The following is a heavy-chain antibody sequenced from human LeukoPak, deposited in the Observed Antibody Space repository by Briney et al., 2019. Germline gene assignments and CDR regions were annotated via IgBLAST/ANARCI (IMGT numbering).Heavy chain of an antibody. J-gene: IGHJ6*03. CDR1: GFTFSSYW. V-gene: IGHV3-7*01. CDR2: IKQDGSEK. Sequence: GGSLRLSCAASGFTFSSYWMSWVRQAPGRGLEWVANIKQDGSEKYYVDSVRGRFTISRDNAKNSLYLQMNSLRAEDTAVYYCARSRNDYGDFYYMDVWGKGTTVTISS. D-gene: IGHD4-17*01. CDR3: ARSRNDYGDFYYMDV.